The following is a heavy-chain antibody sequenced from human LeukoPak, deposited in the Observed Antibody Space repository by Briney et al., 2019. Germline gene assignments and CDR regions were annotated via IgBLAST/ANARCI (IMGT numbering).Heavy chain of an antibody. Sequence: GESLKISCQGSGYSFSTYWITWVRQMPGKGLEWIGIIYPGDSDTRYSPSFQGQVTISTDESVSTAYLQWTSLRASDTAIYYCASTNTSVSNAFDLWGQGTMVTVSS. J-gene: IGHJ3*01. CDR2: IYPGDSDT. CDR1: GYSFSTYW. V-gene: IGHV5-51*01. CDR3: ASTNTSVSNAFDL. D-gene: IGHD4-17*01.